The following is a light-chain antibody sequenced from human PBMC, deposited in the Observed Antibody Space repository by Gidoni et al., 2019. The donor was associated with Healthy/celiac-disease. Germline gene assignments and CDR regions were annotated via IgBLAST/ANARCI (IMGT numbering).Light chain of an antibody. J-gene: IGKJ5*01. CDR2: LGS. Sequence: DIVRTQSPLSLPVTPGEPASISCRSSQSLLHSNGYNYLDWYLQKPGQSPQLLIYLGSNRASGVPARFSGSGSGTDFTLKISRVEAEDVGVYYCMQALQTPVTFGQGTRLEIK. CDR3: MQALQTPVT. V-gene: IGKV2-28*01. CDR1: QSLLHSNGYNY.